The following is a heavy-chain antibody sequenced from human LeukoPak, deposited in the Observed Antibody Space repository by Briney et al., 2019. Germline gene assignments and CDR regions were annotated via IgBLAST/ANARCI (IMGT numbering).Heavy chain of an antibody. CDR3: ARDPDSNWFDP. V-gene: IGHV4-59*01. Sequence: SETLSLTCTVSGGSISSYYWSWIRQPPGKGLEWIGYIYYSGSTNYNPSLKSRVTISVDSSKNQFSLKLSSVTAADTAVYYCARDPDSNWFDPWGQGTLVTVSS. CDR2: IYYSGST. CDR1: GGSISSYY. J-gene: IGHJ5*02.